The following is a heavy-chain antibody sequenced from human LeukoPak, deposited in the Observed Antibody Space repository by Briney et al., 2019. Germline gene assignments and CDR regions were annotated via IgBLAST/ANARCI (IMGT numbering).Heavy chain of an antibody. D-gene: IGHD3-10*01. CDR1: GFIFDDYA. J-gene: IGHJ2*01. Sequence: PGGSLRLSCAASGFIFDDYAMHWVWQAPGKGLEWVSGISWNSGSLAYADSVKGRFTISRDNAKNFLYLQMNSLRTEDTALYYCARGLGGDQGYFDLWGRGTLATVSS. V-gene: IGHV3-9*01. CDR3: ARGLGGDQGYFDL. CDR2: ISWNSGSL.